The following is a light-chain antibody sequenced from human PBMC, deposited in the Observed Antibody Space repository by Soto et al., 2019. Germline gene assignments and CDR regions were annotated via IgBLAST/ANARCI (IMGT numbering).Light chain of an antibody. CDR1: RSNIGSNY. Sequence: QSVLTQPPSASGTPGQRVTISCSGSRSNIGSNYVYWYHQLPGTAPKLLIYRNDQRPSGVPDRFSGSKSGTSASLAISGLRSEDEADYYCAAWDDSLSGVVFGGGTKLTVL. J-gene: IGLJ2*01. CDR3: AAWDDSLSGVV. CDR2: RND. V-gene: IGLV1-47*01.